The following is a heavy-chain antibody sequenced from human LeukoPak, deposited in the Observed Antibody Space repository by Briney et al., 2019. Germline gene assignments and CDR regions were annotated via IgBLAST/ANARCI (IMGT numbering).Heavy chain of an antibody. CDR3: ARDKILIVGASEY. CDR1: GYSISSGYY. CDR2: IYHSGST. J-gene: IGHJ4*02. V-gene: IGHV4-38-2*02. D-gene: IGHD1-26*01. Sequence: SETLSLTCTVSGYSISSGYYWGWIRQPPGKGLEWIGSIYHSGSTYYNPSLKSRVTISVDTSKNQFSLKLSSVTAADTAVYYCARDKILIVGASEYWGQGTLVTVSS.